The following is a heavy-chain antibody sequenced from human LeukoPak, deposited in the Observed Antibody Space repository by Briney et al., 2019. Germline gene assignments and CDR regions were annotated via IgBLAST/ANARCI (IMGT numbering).Heavy chain of an antibody. CDR2: IYTSGST. D-gene: IGHD3-22*01. Sequence: SETLSLTCTVSGGSISTYYWSWIRQPAGKGLEWIWRIYTSGSTNYNPSLKSRVTMSVDTSKNQFSLKLSSVTAADTAVYYCARDKYYYDSSGSIRFDYWGQGTLVTVSS. CDR1: GGSISTYY. J-gene: IGHJ4*02. CDR3: ARDKYYYDSSGSIRFDY. V-gene: IGHV4-4*07.